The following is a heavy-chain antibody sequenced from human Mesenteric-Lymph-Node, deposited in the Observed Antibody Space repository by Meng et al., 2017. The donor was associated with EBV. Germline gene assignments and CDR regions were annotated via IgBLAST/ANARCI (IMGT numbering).Heavy chain of an antibody. CDR3: AKVDGSGRSNWLDP. Sequence: GQLQGSGQGLVKPSGTLSLTCAVSGGSISSYNWWSWVRQPPGKGLEWIGEIYHSGSTNNNPSLRSRVTISVDKSKNQFSLRLSSVTAADTAVYYCAKVDGSGRSNWLDPWGQGTLVTVSS. V-gene: IGHV4-4*02. J-gene: IGHJ5*02. CDR2: IYHSGST. D-gene: IGHD3-10*01. CDR1: GGSISSYNW.